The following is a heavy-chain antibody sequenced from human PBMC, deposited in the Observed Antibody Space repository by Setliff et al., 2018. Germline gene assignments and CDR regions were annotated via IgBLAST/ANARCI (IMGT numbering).Heavy chain of an antibody. Sequence: SETLSLTCTVSGGSISSGSYYWSWIRQPAGKGLEWIGHIYTSGSTNYNPSLKSRVTISVDTSKNQFSLKLSSVTAADSAVYYCSSNALPHYDYSNYEGLYDYYYYMDVWGKGTTVTVSS. D-gene: IGHD4-4*01. V-gene: IGHV4-61*09. CDR2: IYTSGST. CDR3: SSNALPHYDYSNYEGLYDYYYYMDV. J-gene: IGHJ6*03. CDR1: GGSISSGSYY.